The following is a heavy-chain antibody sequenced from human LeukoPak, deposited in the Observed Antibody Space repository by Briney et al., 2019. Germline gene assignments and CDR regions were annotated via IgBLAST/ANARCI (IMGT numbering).Heavy chain of an antibody. CDR3: AYYGGTYWYYFDY. CDR1: GFTFSSYA. CDR2: ISGSGGNT. J-gene: IGHJ4*02. V-gene: IGHV3-23*01. D-gene: IGHD1-26*01. Sequence: PGGSLRLSCTTSGFTFSSYAMSWVRQAPGKGLEWVSTISGSGGNTYYADSVKGRFTISRDNSKNTLYLQMNSLRADDTAAYYCAYYGGTYWYYFDYWGQGTLVIVSS.